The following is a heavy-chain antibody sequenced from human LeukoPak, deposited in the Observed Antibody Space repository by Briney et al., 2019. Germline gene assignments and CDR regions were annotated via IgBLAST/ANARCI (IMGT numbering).Heavy chain of an antibody. CDR1: EFTFNTYA. D-gene: IGHD2-15*01. CDR2: IGGSGSST. V-gene: IGHV3-23*01. J-gene: IGHJ4*02. Sequence: GGSLRLSCAVSEFTFNTYAMSWVRQAPGKGLAWVSAIGGSGSSTYYADSVKGRFIISRDNSKNTLYLQMNSLTVDDTAVYYCAKHIGYCSGGTCYYDYWGQGTLVTVSS. CDR3: AKHIGYCSGGTCYYDY.